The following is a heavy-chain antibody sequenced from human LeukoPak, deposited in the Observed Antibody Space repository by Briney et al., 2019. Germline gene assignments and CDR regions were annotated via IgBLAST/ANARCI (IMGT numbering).Heavy chain of an antibody. CDR1: GFTFSSYG. D-gene: IGHD5-18*01. CDR3: AKSRGDTAMALFDY. CDR2: ISYDGSNK. V-gene: IGHV3-30*18. J-gene: IGHJ4*02. Sequence: GGSLRLSCAASGFTFSSYGMHWVRQAPGKGLEWVAVISYDGSNKYYADSVKGRFTISRDNSKNTLYLQMNSLRAEDTAVYYCAKSRGDTAMALFDYWGQGTLVTVSS.